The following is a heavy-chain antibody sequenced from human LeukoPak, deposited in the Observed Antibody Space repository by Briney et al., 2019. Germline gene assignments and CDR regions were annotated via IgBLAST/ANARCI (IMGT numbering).Heavy chain of an antibody. CDR2: ISSSSSYI. CDR1: GFTFSSYS. CDR3: ATARNCSSTSCYPNWFDP. J-gene: IGHJ5*02. D-gene: IGHD2-2*01. V-gene: IGHV3-21*01. Sequence: PGGSLRLSCAASGFTFSSYSMNWVRQAPGKGLEWVSSISSSSSYIYYADSVKGRFTISRDNAENSLYLQMNSLRAEDTAVYYCATARNCSSTSCYPNWFDPWGQGTLVTVSS.